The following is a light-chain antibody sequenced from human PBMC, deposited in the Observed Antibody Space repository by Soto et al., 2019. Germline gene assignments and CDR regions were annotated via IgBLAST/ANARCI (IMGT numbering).Light chain of an antibody. Sequence: QSVLTQARSVSGSPGQSVTISCTGTSSDVGDYNYVSWYEQRPGKAPKVMIYDVSRRPSGVPDRFSGSKSGNTASLTISGLQAEDEADYYCCSYAGSYTWVFGGGTKLTVL. CDR2: DVS. V-gene: IGLV2-11*01. CDR3: CSYAGSYTWV. J-gene: IGLJ3*02. CDR1: SSDVGDYNY.